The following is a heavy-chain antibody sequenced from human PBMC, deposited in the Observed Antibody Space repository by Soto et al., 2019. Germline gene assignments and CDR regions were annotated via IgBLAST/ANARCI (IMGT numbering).Heavy chain of an antibody. CDR1: GYTFTSYG. CDR2: ISAYNGNT. Sequence: QVQLVQSGAEVKKAGASVKVSCRVSGYTFTSYGISWVRQAPGQGLEWMGWISAYNGNTNYAQKLQGRVTMTTDTSTSTDYMELRSLRSEDTAVYYCARGWWQLVSFNYYGMDVWGQGTTVTVSS. J-gene: IGHJ6*02. CDR3: ARGWWQLVSFNYYGMDV. V-gene: IGHV1-18*04. D-gene: IGHD6-6*01.